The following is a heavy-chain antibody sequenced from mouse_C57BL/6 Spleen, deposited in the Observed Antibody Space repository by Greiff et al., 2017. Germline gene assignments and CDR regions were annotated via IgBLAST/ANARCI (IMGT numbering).Heavy chain of an antibody. Sequence: QVQLQQPGAELVRPGTSVKLSCKASGYTFTSYWMHWVKQRPGQGLEWIGVIDPSDSYTNYNQKFKGKATLTVDTSSSTAYMQLSSLTSEDSAVXYCARTVVEGYFDVWGTGTTVTVSA. CDR3: ARTVVEGYFDV. D-gene: IGHD1-1*01. J-gene: IGHJ1*03. V-gene: IGHV1-59*01. CDR1: GYTFTSYW. CDR2: IDPSDSYT.